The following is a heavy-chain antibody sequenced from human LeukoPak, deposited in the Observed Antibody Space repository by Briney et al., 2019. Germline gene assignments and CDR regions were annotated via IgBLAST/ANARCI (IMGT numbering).Heavy chain of an antibody. CDR1: GGSFSGYD. Sequence: PSETLSLTCAVYGGSFSGYDWSWIRQPPGKGLEWIGEINHSGSTNYNPSLKSRVTISVDTSKNQFSLKLSSVTAADTAVYYCARRPRYSSGWYGGRGGYYYYGMDVWGQGTTVTVSS. D-gene: IGHD6-19*01. CDR2: INHSGST. CDR3: ARRPRYSSGWYGGRGGYYYYGMDV. J-gene: IGHJ6*02. V-gene: IGHV4-34*01.